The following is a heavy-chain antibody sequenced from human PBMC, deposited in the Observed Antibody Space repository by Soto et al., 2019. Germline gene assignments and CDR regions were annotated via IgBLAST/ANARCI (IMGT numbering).Heavy chain of an antibody. CDR3: AKDRRAGGNSAFYFDF. V-gene: IGHV3-23*01. Sequence: GGSLRLSCAASGFKFSNYAISWVRQAPGKGLEWVSLISATDGGTYYADSVKGRFTISRDNSHNTLYLQVHSLTAEDTAVYYCAKDRRAGGNSAFYFDFWGQGAQVTVSS. CDR1: GFKFSNYA. CDR2: ISATDGGT. J-gene: IGHJ4*02. D-gene: IGHD3-16*01.